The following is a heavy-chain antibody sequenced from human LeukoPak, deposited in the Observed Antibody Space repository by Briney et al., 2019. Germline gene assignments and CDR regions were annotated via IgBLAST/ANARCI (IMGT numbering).Heavy chain of an antibody. CDR2: ISGSGGST. CDR1: GFTFSSYA. D-gene: IGHD3/OR15-3a*01. CDR3: AKRTGYYYYMDV. J-gene: IGHJ6*03. Sequence: GGSLRLSCAASGFTFSSYAMSWARQAPGKGLEWVSLISGSGGSTYYADSVKGRFTISRDNSKNTLYLQMNSLRAEDTAVYYCAKRTGYYYYMDVWGKGTTVTVSS. V-gene: IGHV3-23*01.